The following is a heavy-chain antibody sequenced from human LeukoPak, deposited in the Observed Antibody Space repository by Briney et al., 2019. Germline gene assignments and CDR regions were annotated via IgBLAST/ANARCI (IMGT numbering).Heavy chain of an antibody. J-gene: IGHJ5*02. CDR1: AGSFSGYY. D-gene: IGHD4-23*01. CDR2: INHSGST. V-gene: IGHV4-34*01. Sequence: SDTLSLTCAIYAGSFSGYYWSWIRQPPGKGLEWIGEINHSGSTNYSPSLKCRVTISLDTSKNQFSLKLSSVTAADAAVYYCARGRGGNPGDPWGQGTLVTVSS. CDR3: ARGRGGNPGDP.